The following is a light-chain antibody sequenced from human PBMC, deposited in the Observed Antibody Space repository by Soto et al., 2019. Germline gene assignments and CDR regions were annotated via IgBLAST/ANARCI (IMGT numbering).Light chain of an antibody. CDR1: SSDVGSYNR. CDR2: EVS. J-gene: IGLJ2*01. CDR3: SSYTSSSTLEV. V-gene: IGLV2-18*02. Sequence: QSALTQPPSVSGSPGQSVTISCTGTSSDVGSYNRVSWYQQPPGTAPKLMIYEVSNRPSGVPDRFSGSKSGNTASLTISGLQAEDEADYYCSSYTSSSTLEVFGGGTKVTVL.